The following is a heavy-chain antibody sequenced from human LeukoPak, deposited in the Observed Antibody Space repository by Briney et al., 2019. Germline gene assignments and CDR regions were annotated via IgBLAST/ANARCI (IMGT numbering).Heavy chain of an antibody. CDR1: GGSISSGDYY. CDR3: ARAVVVVAATLYYYYGMDV. CDR2: IYYSGST. Sequence: SQTLSLTCTVSGGSISSGDYYWSWIRQPPGKGLEWIGYIYYSGSTYYNPSLKSRVTISVDTSKNQFSLKLSPVTAADTAVYYCARAVVVVAATLYYYYGMDVWGQGTTVTVSS. D-gene: IGHD2-15*01. V-gene: IGHV4-30-4*01. J-gene: IGHJ6*02.